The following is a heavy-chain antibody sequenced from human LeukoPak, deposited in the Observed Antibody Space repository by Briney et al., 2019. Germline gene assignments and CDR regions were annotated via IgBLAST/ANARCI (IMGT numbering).Heavy chain of an antibody. J-gene: IGHJ6*02. V-gene: IGHV3-66*02. Sequence: GGSLRLSCAASGFTVSSNYMSWVRQAPGKGLEWVSVIYSGGSTYYADSVKGRFTISRDNSKNTLYLRMNGLRAEDTAVYYCARVPGGGGSYYYYYGMDVWGQGTTVTVSS. CDR3: ARVPGGGGSYYYYYGMDV. D-gene: IGHD1-26*01. CDR2: IYSGGST. CDR1: GFTVSSNY.